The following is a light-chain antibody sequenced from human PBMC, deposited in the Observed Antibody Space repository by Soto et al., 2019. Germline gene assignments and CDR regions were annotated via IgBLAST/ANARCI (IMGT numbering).Light chain of an antibody. CDR3: QQYNNWPRT. CDR1: QSVSSN. CDR2: GAS. V-gene: IGKV3-15*01. Sequence: EIVMTQSPATLSVSPGERATLSCRASQSVSSNLAWYQQKPGQAPRLLIYGASTRATGIPARFSGSGSGTEFTLTISSMQSADSALYYCQQYNNWPRTFGQGTKVDIK. J-gene: IGKJ1*01.